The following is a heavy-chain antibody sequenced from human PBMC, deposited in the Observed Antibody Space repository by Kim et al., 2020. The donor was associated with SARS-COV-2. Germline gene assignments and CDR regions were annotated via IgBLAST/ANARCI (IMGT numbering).Heavy chain of an antibody. CDR2: IYHSGST. Sequence: SETLSLTCTVSGYSISSGYYWGWIRQPPGKGLEWIGSIYHSGSTYYNPSLKSRVTISVDTSKNQFSLKLSSVTAADTAVYYCARGARYGDYGPYWGQGTLVTVSS. V-gene: IGHV4-38-2*02. J-gene: IGHJ4*02. D-gene: IGHD4-17*01. CDR3: ARGARYGDYGPY. CDR1: GYSISSGYY.